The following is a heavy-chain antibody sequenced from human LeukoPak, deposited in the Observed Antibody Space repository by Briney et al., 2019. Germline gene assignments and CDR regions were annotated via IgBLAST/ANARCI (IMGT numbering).Heavy chain of an antibody. CDR1: GFTFSIYE. CDR2: ISSSGSTI. J-gene: IGHJ4*02. CDR3: ARDGDSYGYGIDY. Sequence: GGSLRLSCSASGFTFSIYEMNWVRQAPGKGLEWVSYISSSGSTIYSADYVKGRFTISRDNAKNSLYLQMNSLRGEDTAIYYCARDGDSYGYGIDYWGQGTLVTVSP. D-gene: IGHD5-18*01. V-gene: IGHV3-48*03.